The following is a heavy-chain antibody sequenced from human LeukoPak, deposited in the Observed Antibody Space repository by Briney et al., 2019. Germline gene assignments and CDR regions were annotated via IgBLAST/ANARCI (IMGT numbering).Heavy chain of an antibody. CDR3: TRGPIQLWFYYGMDV. CDR2: IRSKGYGATT. Sequence: PGRSLRLSCTGSGFTFGDHAMSWVRQAPGKGLEWIGFIRSKGYGATTEYAASVKGRFTISRDDSKSIAYLQMNSLKVEDTAVYYCTRGPIQLWFYYGMDVWGQGTTVIVSS. J-gene: IGHJ6*02. D-gene: IGHD5-18*01. CDR1: GFTFGDHA. V-gene: IGHV3-49*04.